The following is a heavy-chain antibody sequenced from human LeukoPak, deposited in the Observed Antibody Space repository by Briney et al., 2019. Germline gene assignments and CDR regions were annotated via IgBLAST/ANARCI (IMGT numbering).Heavy chain of an antibody. V-gene: IGHV4-59*01. J-gene: IGHJ5*02. D-gene: IGHD6-13*01. CDR3: ARRSSSWKNWFDP. CDR1: GGSISSYY. Sequence: SETLSLTCTVSGGSISSYYWSWIRQPPGKGLEWIGYIYYSGSTNYNPSLKSRVTISVDMSKNQFSPKLSSVTAADTAVYYCARRSSSWKNWFDPWGQGTLVTVSS. CDR2: IYYSGST.